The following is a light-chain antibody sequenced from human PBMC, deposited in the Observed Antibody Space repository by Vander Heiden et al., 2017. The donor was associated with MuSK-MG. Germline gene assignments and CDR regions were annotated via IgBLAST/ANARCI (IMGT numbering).Light chain of an antibody. CDR3: SPHAGNSNVV. Sequence: QSALTQPPSASGSPGQSVNISCTGTSHDIGCYNYVSSYQQHPGKAPNLMIFEVTQRPSGVPDRFAGSKSGNTASLTVSGLQTEDEADYYCSPHAGNSNVVFGGGTKLTVL. J-gene: IGLJ2*01. CDR1: SHDIGCYNY. CDR2: EVT. V-gene: IGLV2-8*01.